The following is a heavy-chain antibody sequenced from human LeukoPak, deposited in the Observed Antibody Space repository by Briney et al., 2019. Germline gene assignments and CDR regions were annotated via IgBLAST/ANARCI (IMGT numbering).Heavy chain of an antibody. J-gene: IGHJ3*02. V-gene: IGHV3-23*01. CDR1: GFTFSSYA. Sequence: GGSLRLSCAASGFTFSSYAMSWFRQAPGKGLEWVSGISGSGIGGRTHYADSVKGRFTISRDNSKNSLYLQMNSLRAEDTAVYYCARDRYKGHAFDIWGQGTMVTVSS. CDR2: ISGSGIGGRT. CDR3: ARDRYKGHAFDI. D-gene: IGHD3-9*01.